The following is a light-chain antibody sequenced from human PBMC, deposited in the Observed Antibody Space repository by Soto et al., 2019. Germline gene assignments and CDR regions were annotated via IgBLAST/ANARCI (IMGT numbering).Light chain of an antibody. V-gene: IGKV3D-15*01. Sequence: EIVLTQSPGTLSLSPGERATLSCRASQSVSSNLAWYQQKPGQAPRLLIYGASTRATGIPARFSGSGSGTEFTLTISSLQSEDFAVYYCQQYNNWPVGFGPGTKVDIK. CDR1: QSVSSN. CDR3: QQYNNWPVG. J-gene: IGKJ3*01. CDR2: GAS.